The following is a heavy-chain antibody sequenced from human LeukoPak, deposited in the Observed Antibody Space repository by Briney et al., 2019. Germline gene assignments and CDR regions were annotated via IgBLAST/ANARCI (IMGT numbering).Heavy chain of an antibody. J-gene: IGHJ4*02. V-gene: IGHV3-21*01. CDR1: GFTFSTYS. CDR3: AREWFGELRLIDY. CDR2: ISNSCNYI. D-gene: IGHD3-10*01. Sequence: GGSLRLSCAASGFTFSTYSMNWVRQAPGKGLEWVSSISNSCNYIYYADSVKGRFTISRDNAKNSLYLQMNSLRAEDTALYYCAREWFGELRLIDYWGQGTLVTVSS.